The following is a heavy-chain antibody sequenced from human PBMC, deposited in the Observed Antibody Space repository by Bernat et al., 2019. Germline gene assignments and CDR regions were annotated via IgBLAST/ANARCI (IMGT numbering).Heavy chain of an antibody. CDR2: ISYDGSNK. CDR3: ARDLRWFGDGMDV. CDR1: GFTFSSYV. Sequence: QVQLVESGGGVVQPGRSLRLSCAASGFTFSSYVMHWVRQAPGKGLEWVAVISYDGSNKYYADSVKGRFTISRDNSKNTLYLQMNSLRAEDTAVYYCARDLRWFGDGMDVWGQGTTVTVSS. D-gene: IGHD3-10*01. J-gene: IGHJ6*02. V-gene: IGHV3-30-3*01.